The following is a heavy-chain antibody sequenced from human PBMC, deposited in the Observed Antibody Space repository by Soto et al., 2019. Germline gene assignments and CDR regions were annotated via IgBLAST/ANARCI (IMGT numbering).Heavy chain of an antibody. V-gene: IGHV1-46*01. CDR3: AREGPIGDYSGMDV. Sequence: QVQLVQSGAEVKKPGASVKVSCKASGYTFTSYYMHWVRQAPGLGREWMGVINLSSDRTTYAQKFQGRVTMTRDTSTSTVYMEMRRLTSEDTAIYYCAREGPIGDYSGMDVWGQGTTVTVS. CDR2: INLSSDRT. D-gene: IGHD2-15*01. CDR1: GYTFTSYY. J-gene: IGHJ6*02.